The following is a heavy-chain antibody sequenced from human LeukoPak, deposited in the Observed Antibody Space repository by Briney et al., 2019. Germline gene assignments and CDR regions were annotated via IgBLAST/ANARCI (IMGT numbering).Heavy chain of an antibody. J-gene: IGHJ6*02. CDR2: IYSGGST. D-gene: IGHD3-22*01. Sequence: GGSLRLSCAASGFTVSSNYMSWVRQPPGKGLEWVSVIYSGGSTYYADSVKGRFTISRDNSKNTLYLQMNSLRAEDTAVYYCARDGYYYDSSGYYYGMDVWGQGTTVTVFS. CDR1: GFTVSSNY. CDR3: ARDGYYYDSSGYYYGMDV. V-gene: IGHV3-66*01.